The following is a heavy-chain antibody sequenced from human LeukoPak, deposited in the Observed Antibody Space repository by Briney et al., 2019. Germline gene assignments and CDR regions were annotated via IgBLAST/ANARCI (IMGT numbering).Heavy chain of an antibody. CDR2: ISSSSYI. CDR3: ARGRVDFYYDSSGYSLPFNY. CDR1: GFTFSSYS. J-gene: IGHJ4*02. V-gene: IGHV3-21*01. Sequence: GGSLRLSCAASGFTFSSYSMNWVRQAPGKGLEWVSSISSSSYIYYADSVKGRFTISRDNAKNSLYLQMNSLRAEDTAVYYCARGRVDFYYDSSGYSLPFNYWGQGTLVTVSS. D-gene: IGHD3-22*01.